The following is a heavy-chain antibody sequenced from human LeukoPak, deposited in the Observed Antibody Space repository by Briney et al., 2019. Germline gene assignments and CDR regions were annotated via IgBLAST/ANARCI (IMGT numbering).Heavy chain of an antibody. CDR2: ISGSGGST. CDR1: GFTFSSYA. V-gene: IGHV3-23*01. J-gene: IGHJ4*02. Sequence: GGSLRLSCAASGFTFSSYAMSWVRQARGKGLEWVSAISGSGGSTYYADSVKGRLTISRDNSKNTLYLQMNSQRAEDTAVYYCAKDGFVAGTYYFDYWGQGTLVTVSS. D-gene: IGHD6-19*01. CDR3: AKDGFVAGTYYFDY.